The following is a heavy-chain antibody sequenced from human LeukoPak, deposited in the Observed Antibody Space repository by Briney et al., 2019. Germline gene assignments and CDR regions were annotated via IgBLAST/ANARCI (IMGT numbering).Heavy chain of an antibody. Sequence: PSETLSLTCTVSGGSISSYYWSWIRQPPGKGLEWIGYIYYSGSTNYNPSLKSRVTISVDTSKNQFSLKLSSVTAADTAVYYCARSDSLWFGESNWFDPWGQGTLVTVSS. V-gene: IGHV4-59*12. CDR3: ARSDSLWFGESNWFDP. CDR2: IYYSGST. CDR1: GGSISSYY. J-gene: IGHJ5*02. D-gene: IGHD3-10*01.